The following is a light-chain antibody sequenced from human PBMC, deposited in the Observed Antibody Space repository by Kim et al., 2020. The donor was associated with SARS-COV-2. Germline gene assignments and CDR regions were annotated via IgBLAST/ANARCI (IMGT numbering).Light chain of an antibody. Sequence: VAMPCSGASSDNRRNTKYCYQQHPGTAPNLLLFSNNHRTPGAPDRYSGSESGTAASLAISGLQTEDEDEYYCAAWEDSLNGAVFGGGTQLTVL. V-gene: IGLV1-44*01. CDR2: SNN. CDR1: SSDNRRNT. CDR3: AAWEDSLNGAV. J-gene: IGLJ2*01.